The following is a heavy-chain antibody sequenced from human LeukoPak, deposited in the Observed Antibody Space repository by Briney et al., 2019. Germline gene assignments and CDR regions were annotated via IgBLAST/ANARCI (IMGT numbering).Heavy chain of an antibody. J-gene: IGHJ4*02. V-gene: IGHV4-34*01. Sequence: SETLSLTCAVYGGSFSGYYWSWIRQPPGKGLEWIGEINHSGSTNYNPSLKSRVTISVDTSKNQFSLKLSSVTAADTAVYYCARGPTYQPIDYWGQGTLVTVSS. CDR3: ARGPTYQPIDY. CDR2: INHSGST. D-gene: IGHD2-2*01. CDR1: GGSFSGYY.